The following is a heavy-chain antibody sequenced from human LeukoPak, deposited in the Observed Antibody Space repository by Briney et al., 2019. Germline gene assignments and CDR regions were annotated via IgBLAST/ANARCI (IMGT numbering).Heavy chain of an antibody. Sequence: SETLSLTCTVSGGSISSGGYYWSWIRQHPGKGLEWIGYIYYSGSTYYNPSLKSRVTISVDTSKNQFSLKLSSVAAADTAVYYCAGMVRGVIIGDAFDIWGQGTMVTVSS. J-gene: IGHJ3*02. V-gene: IGHV4-31*03. CDR3: AGMVRGVIIGDAFDI. CDR2: IYYSGST. CDR1: GGSISSGGYY. D-gene: IGHD3-10*01.